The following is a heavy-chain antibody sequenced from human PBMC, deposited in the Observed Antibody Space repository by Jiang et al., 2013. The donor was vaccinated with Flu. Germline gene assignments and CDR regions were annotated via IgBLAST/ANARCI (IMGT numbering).Heavy chain of an antibody. CDR1: GGTFSSYG. V-gene: IGHV1-69*01. CDR3: ARDQGLGYTYGYGPFDY. J-gene: IGHJ4*02. D-gene: IGHD5-18*01. Sequence: GAEVKKPGASVKVSCKASGGTFSSYGFSWVRQAPGQGLEWMGGIIPIYGTTDYAQKFRGRVTISADEYSSTAYMELSSLTSEDTAIYYCARDQGLGYTYGYGPFDYWGQGTLVTVSS. CDR2: IIPIYGTT.